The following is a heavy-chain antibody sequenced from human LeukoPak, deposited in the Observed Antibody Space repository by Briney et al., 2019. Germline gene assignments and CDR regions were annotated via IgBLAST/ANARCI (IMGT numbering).Heavy chain of an antibody. Sequence: SQTLSLTCTVSGGSISSGSYYWNWIRQPPGKGLEWIGYIYYSGSTNYNPSLKSRVTISVDTSKNQFSLKLSSVTAADTAVYYCARGSIAARFPYDAFDIWGQGTMVTVSS. CDR3: ARGSIAARFPYDAFDI. CDR1: GGSISSGSYY. V-gene: IGHV4-61*01. CDR2: IYYSGST. D-gene: IGHD6-6*01. J-gene: IGHJ3*02.